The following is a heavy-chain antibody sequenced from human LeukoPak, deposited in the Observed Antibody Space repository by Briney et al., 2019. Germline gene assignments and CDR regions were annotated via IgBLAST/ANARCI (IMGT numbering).Heavy chain of an antibody. CDR1: GFTFSDYY. Sequence: GGSLRLSCAASGFTFSDYYMSWVRQAPGKGLEWVSLIFPDGQTYYADFVQGRFSISRDMSRNILFLDMSSLRAKDTAVFFCARANPVYGDFDYWGQGTLVTVSS. D-gene: IGHD4-17*01. J-gene: IGHJ4*02. CDR2: IFPDGQT. V-gene: IGHV3-53*01. CDR3: ARANPVYGDFDY.